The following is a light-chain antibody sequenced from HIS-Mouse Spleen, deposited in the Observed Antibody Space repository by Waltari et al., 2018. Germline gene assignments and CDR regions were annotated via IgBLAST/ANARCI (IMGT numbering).Light chain of an antibody. J-gene: IGLJ3*02. CDR3: YSAADNNRV. Sequence: SYELTQPSSVSVSPGQTARITCSGDVLAKKYARWFQQKPGQAPGLVIYKDRERPSGIPERFSGSSSGTTVTLTISGAQVEDEADYYCYSAADNNRVFGGGTKLTVL. CDR2: KDR. V-gene: IGLV3-27*01. CDR1: VLAKKY.